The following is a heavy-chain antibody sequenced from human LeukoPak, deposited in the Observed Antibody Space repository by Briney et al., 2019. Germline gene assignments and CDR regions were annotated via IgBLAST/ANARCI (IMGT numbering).Heavy chain of an antibody. V-gene: IGHV3-7*05. CDR1: GCTFSPYW. Sequence: GGSLRLSCAVSGCTFSPYWMNWVRQAPGKGLEWVASIKQDGSEKYYVDSVKGRFTISRDNAKNSLYLQMNCLRAEDTAVYFCVMSDYWGQGILVTVSS. J-gene: IGHJ4*02. CDR2: IKQDGSEK. CDR3: VMSDY.